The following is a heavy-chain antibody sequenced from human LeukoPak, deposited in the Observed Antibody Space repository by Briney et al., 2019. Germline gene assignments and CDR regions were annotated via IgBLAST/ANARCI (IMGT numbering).Heavy chain of an antibody. Sequence: ASVKVSCKTSGYSFTSYSISWVRQAPGQGLEWMGWINPNSGGTNYAQKFQGRVTMTRDTSISTAYMELSRLRSDDTAVYYCARIHSGNYVTAYIRDYWGQGTLVTVSS. CDR2: INPNSGGT. CDR1: GYSFTSYS. D-gene: IGHD3-10*01. CDR3: ARIHSGNYVTAYIRDY. V-gene: IGHV1-2*02. J-gene: IGHJ4*02.